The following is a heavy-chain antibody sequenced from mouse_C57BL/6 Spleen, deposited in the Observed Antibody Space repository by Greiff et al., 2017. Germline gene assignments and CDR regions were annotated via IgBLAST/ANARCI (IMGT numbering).Heavy chain of an antibody. J-gene: IGHJ1*03. CDR3: ARSIMYFDV. Sequence: QVQLQQSGAELMKPGASVKLSCKATGYTFTGYWIEWVKQRLGHGLEWIGEILPGSGSTNYNDKFKGKATFTADTSSNTAYMQLSSLTTDDSAIYYCARSIMYFDVWGTGTTVTVSS. CDR1: GYTFTGYW. CDR2: ILPGSGST. V-gene: IGHV1-9*01.